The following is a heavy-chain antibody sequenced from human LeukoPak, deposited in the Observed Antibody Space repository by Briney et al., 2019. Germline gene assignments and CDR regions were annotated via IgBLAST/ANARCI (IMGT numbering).Heavy chain of an antibody. CDR3: ARAKLDDCGGVCDQYFQH. D-gene: IGHD2-21*02. Sequence: ASVKVSCKASGYTFTGYYMHWVRQAPGQGLEWMGWTNPNSGGTNFAQKFQGRVTLTRDTSINTAYMELSSLRSDDTAVYYCARAKLDDCGGVCDQYFQHWGQGTLSPSPQ. CDR1: GYTFTGYY. J-gene: IGHJ1*01. V-gene: IGHV1-2*02. CDR2: TNPNSGGT.